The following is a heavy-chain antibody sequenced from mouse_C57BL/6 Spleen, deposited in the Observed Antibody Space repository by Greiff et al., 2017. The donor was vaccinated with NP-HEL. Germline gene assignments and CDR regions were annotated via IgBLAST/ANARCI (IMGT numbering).Heavy chain of an antibody. CDR3: ARPSTTVVPYYAMDY. Sequence: QVQLQQPGAELVKPGASVKLSCKASGYTFTSYWMHWVKQRPGQGLEWIGMIHPNSGSTNYNEKFKSKATLTVDKSSSTAYMQLSSLTSEDSAVYYCARPSTTVVPYYAMDYWGQGTSVTVSS. CDR2: IHPNSGST. CDR1: GYTFTSYW. V-gene: IGHV1-64*01. D-gene: IGHD1-1*01. J-gene: IGHJ4*01.